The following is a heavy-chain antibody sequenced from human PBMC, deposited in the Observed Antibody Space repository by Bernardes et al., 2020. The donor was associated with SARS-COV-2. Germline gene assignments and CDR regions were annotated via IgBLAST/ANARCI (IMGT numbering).Heavy chain of an antibody. CDR1: GFTFEDYT. V-gene: IGHV3-43*01. Sequence: GPVSGSGAASGFTFEDYTMHWVRPVPGKGLEWVSLVSWDGSTTNYADSVKGRFIISRDSSRNTVHLQMDSLRKEDTALYYCATERQSLTVFGVGHDAFDFWGQGTMVTVSS. J-gene: IGHJ3*01. CDR3: ATERQSLTVFGVGHDAFDF. D-gene: IGHD3-3*01. CDR2: VSWDGSTT.